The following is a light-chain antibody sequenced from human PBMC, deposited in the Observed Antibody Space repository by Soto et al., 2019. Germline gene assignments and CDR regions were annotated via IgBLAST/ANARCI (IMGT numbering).Light chain of an antibody. CDR1: SGHSSYI. V-gene: IGLV4-60*02. CDR2: LEGSGSY. Sequence: QLVLTQSSSASASMGCSVKLTCTLGSGHSSYIIAWHQQQPGKAPRYLMKLEGSGSYNKGSGVPDRFSGSSSGADRYLTISNLQFEDQADYYCETWDSNTRVFGGGTQLTV. J-gene: IGLJ3*02. CDR3: ETWDSNTRV.